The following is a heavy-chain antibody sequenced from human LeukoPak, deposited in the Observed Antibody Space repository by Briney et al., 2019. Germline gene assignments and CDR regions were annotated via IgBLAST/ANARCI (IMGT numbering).Heavy chain of an antibody. V-gene: IGHV4-34*12. Sequence: SETLSLTCAVYGGSFSDYYWSWIRQPPGKGLEWIGEIIQSGGTNHNPSLKSRVTISIDTSKNQFSLKLSSVTAADTAVYYCARAVESSVRFDDWGQGTLVTVSS. J-gene: IGHJ4*02. D-gene: IGHD3-22*01. CDR3: ARAVESSVRFDD. CDR1: GGSFSDYY. CDR2: IIQSGGT.